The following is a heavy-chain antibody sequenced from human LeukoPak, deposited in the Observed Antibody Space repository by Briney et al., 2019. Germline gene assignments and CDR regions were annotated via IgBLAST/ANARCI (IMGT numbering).Heavy chain of an antibody. CDR1: GGSFSGYY. CDR2: INHSGST. D-gene: IGHD3-3*01. V-gene: IGHV4-34*01. Sequence: SETLSLTCAVYGGSFSGYYWSWIRQPPGKGLEWIGEINHSGSTNYNPSLKSRVTISVDTSKNQFSLKLSSVTAADTAVYYCARGPEYYDSWSGLIGPEDVWGQGTTVTVSS. J-gene: IGHJ6*02. CDR3: ARGPEYYDSWSGLIGPEDV.